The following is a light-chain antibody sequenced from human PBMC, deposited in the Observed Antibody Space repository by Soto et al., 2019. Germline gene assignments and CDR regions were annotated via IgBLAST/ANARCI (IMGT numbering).Light chain of an antibody. CDR3: QSYDSSLSGV. Sequence: QSVLTQPPSVSGAPGQRVTISCTGRGSNIGAGYDVHWYQQLPGTAPKLLIYGNSNRPSGVPDRFSGSKSGTSASLAITGLQAEDEADYYCQSYDSSLSGVFGGGTKLTVL. CDR2: GNS. V-gene: IGLV1-40*01. J-gene: IGLJ3*02. CDR1: GSNIGAGYD.